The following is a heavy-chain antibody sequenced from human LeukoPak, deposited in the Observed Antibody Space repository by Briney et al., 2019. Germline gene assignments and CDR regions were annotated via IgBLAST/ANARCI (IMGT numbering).Heavy chain of an antibody. CDR2: INPSGGST. D-gene: IGHD1-1*01. CDR3: ARGTTDDY. CDR1: GYTFTSYY. Sequence: ASVKVSCKASGYTFTSYYIDWLRPAPGQGLEWMGVINPSGGSTRCAQKFQGRVTMTGDTCTRTVYMELSSLTSADTAVYYCARGTTDDYWGQGTPVTVSS. V-gene: IGHV1-46*01. J-gene: IGHJ4*02.